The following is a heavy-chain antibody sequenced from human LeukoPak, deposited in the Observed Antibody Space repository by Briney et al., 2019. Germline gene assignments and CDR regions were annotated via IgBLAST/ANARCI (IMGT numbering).Heavy chain of an antibody. V-gene: IGHV1-69*01. Sequence: GSSVKVSCKASGGTFSSYAISWVRQAPGQGLEWMGGIIPIFGTANYARKFQGRVTITADESTSTAYMELSSLRSEDTAVYYCARDLLRALSGYIPAYAFDIWGQGTMVTVSS. J-gene: IGHJ3*02. CDR3: ARDLLRALSGYIPAYAFDI. CDR1: GGTFSSYA. D-gene: IGHD3-22*01. CDR2: IIPIFGTA.